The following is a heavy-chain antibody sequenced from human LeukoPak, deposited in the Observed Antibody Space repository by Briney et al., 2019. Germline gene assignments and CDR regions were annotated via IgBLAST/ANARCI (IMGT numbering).Heavy chain of an antibody. J-gene: IGHJ2*01. CDR2: INHSGST. D-gene: IGHD4-17*01. Sequence: PSETLSLTCAVYGGSFSGYYWSWIRQPPGKGLEWIGEINHSGSTNYNPSLKSRVTISVDTSKNQFSLKLSSVTAADTAVYYCARKGAALRSHPNKRYFDLWGRGTLVTVSS. CDR3: ARKGAALRSHPNKRYFDL. V-gene: IGHV4-34*01. CDR1: GGSFSGYY.